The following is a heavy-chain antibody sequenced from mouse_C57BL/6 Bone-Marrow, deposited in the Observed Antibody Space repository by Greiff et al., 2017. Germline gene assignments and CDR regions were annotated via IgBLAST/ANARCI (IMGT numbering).Heavy chain of an antibody. CDR3: ARVYYYGSSQAWFAY. CDR2: IDPSDSYT. Sequence: QVQLQQPGAELVMPGASVKLSCKASGYTFTGYWMHWVKQRPGQGLEWIGEIDPSDSYTNYNQKFKGKSTLTVDKSSSTAYMQLSSLTSEDSAVYYCARVYYYGSSQAWFAYWGQGTLVTVSA. J-gene: IGHJ3*01. CDR1: GYTFTGYW. V-gene: IGHV1-69*01. D-gene: IGHD1-1*01.